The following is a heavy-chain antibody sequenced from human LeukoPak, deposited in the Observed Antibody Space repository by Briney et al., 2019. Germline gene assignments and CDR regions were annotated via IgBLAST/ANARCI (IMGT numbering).Heavy chain of an antibody. V-gene: IGHV4-4*07. CDR2: ISSSGST. CDR3: ARDRAVGGDRLLFDY. Sequence: PSETLSLTCTVSGGSISSFYWSWIRHPAGKGLEWIGRISSSGSTNHNPSLKSRLTMSVDTSKNQVSLKLSSVTAADTAVYYCARDRAVGGDRLLFDYWGQGTLVTVSS. CDR1: GGSISSFY. D-gene: IGHD2-21*02. J-gene: IGHJ4*02.